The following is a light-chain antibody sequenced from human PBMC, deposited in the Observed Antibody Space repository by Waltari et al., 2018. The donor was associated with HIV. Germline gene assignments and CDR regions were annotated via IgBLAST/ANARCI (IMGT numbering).Light chain of an antibody. J-gene: IGLJ2*01. CDR1: NSDVGGYNY. Sequence: QSALTQPASVSGSPGQSITISCTGTNSDVGGYNYVSWYQQYPGKAPKLMIYDVSNRPSGVSNRFSASKSGNTASLIISGLQAEDEADYYCSSYTSSSTVVFGGGTKLTVL. CDR2: DVS. V-gene: IGLV2-14*01. CDR3: SSYTSSSTVV.